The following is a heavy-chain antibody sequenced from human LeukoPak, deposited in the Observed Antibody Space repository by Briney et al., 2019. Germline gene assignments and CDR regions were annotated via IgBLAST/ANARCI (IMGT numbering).Heavy chain of an antibody. Sequence: ASVKVSCKASGYMFTGYYLHWVRQAPGRGLEWMGRINPYTGDTNHVQKFQGRVTMTRNTSISTAYMELSSLRSEDTAVYYCARGGKWEXLKAWFDPW. CDR2: INPYTGDT. J-gene: IGHJ5*02. D-gene: IGHD1-26*01. CDR1: GYMFTGYY. CDR3: ARGGKWEXLKAWFDP. V-gene: IGHV1-2*06.